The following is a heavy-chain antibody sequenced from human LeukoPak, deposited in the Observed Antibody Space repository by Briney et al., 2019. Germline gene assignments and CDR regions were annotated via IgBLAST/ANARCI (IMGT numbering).Heavy chain of an antibody. V-gene: IGHV3-30*02. D-gene: IGHD2-8*01. CDR2: IRFDGTNK. Sequence: GGSLRLSCVVSGFTFSRYGMHWVRQAPGKGLEWVAFIRFDGTNKYYADSVKGRFTISRDNSKNTVYLQMNSLRGEDTAVYYCAKGGDIVLMVYAPKSSWYEDYYYMDVWGKGTTVTVSS. CDR3: AKGGDIVLMVYAPKSSWYEDYYYMDV. CDR1: GFTFSRYG. J-gene: IGHJ6*03.